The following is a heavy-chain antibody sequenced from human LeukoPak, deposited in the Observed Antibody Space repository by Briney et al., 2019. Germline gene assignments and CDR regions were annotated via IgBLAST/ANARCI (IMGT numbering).Heavy chain of an antibody. V-gene: IGHV4-39*01. CDR1: GFTFSSYW. CDR2: IYYTGST. Sequence: KSGGSLRLSCAASGFTFSSYWMSWVRQAPGKGLEWIGNIYYTGSTYYNPSLKSRVTISVDTSKNQFSLKLRSATAADKAVYYCVTPDSSDYYSLYWGQGTLVTVSS. D-gene: IGHD3-22*01. J-gene: IGHJ4*02. CDR3: VTPDSSDYYSLY.